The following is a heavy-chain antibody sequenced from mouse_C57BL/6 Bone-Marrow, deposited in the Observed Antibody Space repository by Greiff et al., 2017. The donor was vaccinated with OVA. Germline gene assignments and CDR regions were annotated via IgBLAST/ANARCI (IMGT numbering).Heavy chain of an antibody. CDR1: GYSITSGYY. CDR2: KSYDGSN. Sequence: EVQLVESGPGLVKPSQSLSLTCSVTGYSITSGYYWNWIRQFPGNKLEWMGYKSYDGSNNYNPSLKNRISITRDTSKNQFFLKLNSVTTEDTATYYCARENYGSSLDYWGQGTTLTVSS. J-gene: IGHJ2*01. V-gene: IGHV3-6*01. D-gene: IGHD1-1*01. CDR3: ARENYGSSLDY.